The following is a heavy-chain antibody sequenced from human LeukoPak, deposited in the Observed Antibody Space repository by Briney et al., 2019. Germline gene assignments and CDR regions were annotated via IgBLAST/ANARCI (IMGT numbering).Heavy chain of an antibody. Sequence: PSETLSLTCTVSGGSISSYYWSWIRQPPGKGLEWIGEINHSGSTNYNPSLKSRVTITVDTSKNQFSLKLSSVTAADTAVYYCARGRGLLRFLEWLEHTDYWGQGTLVTVSS. J-gene: IGHJ4*02. D-gene: IGHD3-3*01. CDR2: INHSGST. CDR1: GGSISSYY. CDR3: ARGRGLLRFLEWLEHTDY. V-gene: IGHV4-34*01.